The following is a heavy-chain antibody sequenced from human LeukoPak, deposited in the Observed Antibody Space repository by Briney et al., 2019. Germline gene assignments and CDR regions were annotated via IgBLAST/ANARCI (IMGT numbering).Heavy chain of an antibody. Sequence: SETLSLTCTVSGGSISSSSYYWGWIRQPPGKGLEWIGSIYYSGSTYYNPSLKSRVTISVDTSKNQFSLKLSSVTAADTAVYYCASSRRYSSSWYGYWGQGTLVTVSS. CDR3: ASSRRYSSSWYGY. V-gene: IGHV4-39*01. CDR1: GGSISSSSYY. D-gene: IGHD6-13*01. J-gene: IGHJ4*02. CDR2: IYYSGST.